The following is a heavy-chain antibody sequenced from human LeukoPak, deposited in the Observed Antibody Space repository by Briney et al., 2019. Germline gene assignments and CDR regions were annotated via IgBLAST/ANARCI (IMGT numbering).Heavy chain of an antibody. V-gene: IGHV4-4*02. Sequence: PSETLSLTCAVSGGSISSSNWWSWVRQPPGKGLEWIGEIYHSGSTNYDPSLKSRATISVDKSKNQFSLKLSSVTAADTAVYYCARENYDRLFDYWGQGTLVTVSS. CDR1: GGSISSSNW. CDR3: ARENYDRLFDY. J-gene: IGHJ4*02. D-gene: IGHD3-22*01. CDR2: IYHSGST.